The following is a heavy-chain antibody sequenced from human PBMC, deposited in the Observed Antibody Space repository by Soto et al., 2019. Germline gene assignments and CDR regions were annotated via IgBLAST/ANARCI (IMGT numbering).Heavy chain of an antibody. CDR2: IRSKANSYAT. V-gene: IGHV3-73*01. CDR3: TRLSYYYDSSGGQYNWFDP. Sequence: GGSLRLSCAASGFTFSGSSMHWVRQASGKGLEWVGRIRSKANSYATAYAASVKGRFTISRDDSKNTAYLQMNSLKTEDTAVFFFTRLSYYYDSSGGQYNWFDPWGQGTLVTVSS. D-gene: IGHD3-22*01. CDR1: GFTFSGSS. J-gene: IGHJ5*02.